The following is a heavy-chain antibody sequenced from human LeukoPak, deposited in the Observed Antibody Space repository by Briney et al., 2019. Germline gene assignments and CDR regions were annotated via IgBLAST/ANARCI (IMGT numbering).Heavy chain of an antibody. D-gene: IGHD5-12*01. V-gene: IGHV3-48*03. CDR2: ISSSGSTI. CDR3: VRGKSVGGYQPYY. Sequence: GGSLRLSCAASGVTFSSYEMNWVRQAPGKGLEWVSYISSSGSTIYYADSVKGRFTISRDNAKNSMYLQMNSLRAEDTAVYYCVRGKSVGGYQPYYWGQGTLVTVSS. CDR1: GVTFSSYE. J-gene: IGHJ4*02.